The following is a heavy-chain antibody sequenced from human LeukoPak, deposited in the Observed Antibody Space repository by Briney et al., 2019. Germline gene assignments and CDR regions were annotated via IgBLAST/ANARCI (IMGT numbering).Heavy chain of an antibody. V-gene: IGHV1-46*01. CDR3: ARDLGEALTTDY. CDR1: GYTFTSYY. Sequence: ASVKVSCKASGYTFTSYYMHWVRQAPGQGLEWMGIINPSGGSTSYAQKSQGRVTMTRDTSTSTVYMELSSLRSEDTAVYYCARDLGEALTTDYWGQGTLVTVSS. J-gene: IGHJ4*02. CDR2: INPSGGST. D-gene: IGHD4-17*01.